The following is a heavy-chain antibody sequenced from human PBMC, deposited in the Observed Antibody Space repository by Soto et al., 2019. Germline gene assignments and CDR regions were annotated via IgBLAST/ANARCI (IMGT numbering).Heavy chain of an antibody. V-gene: IGHV4-59*08. CDR1: SDSISSYY. CDR2: TDYSGNT. CDR3: ARAVGDPHYYLDY. J-gene: IGHJ4*02. D-gene: IGHD6-19*01. Sequence: QVQLQESGPGLVRPSATRSLTCTVSSDSISSYYWIWIRQSPGKGLEWIGYTDYSGNTNYNPSLKSRVTISGDTSKNQFSLRLSSVTAADTAVDYCARAVGDPHYYLDYWGQGTLVTVSS.